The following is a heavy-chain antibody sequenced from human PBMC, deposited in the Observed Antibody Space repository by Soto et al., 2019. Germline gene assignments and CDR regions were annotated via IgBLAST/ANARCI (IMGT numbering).Heavy chain of an antibody. CDR3: ARASFDTAMVGDYYYYGMDV. Sequence: PGGSLRLSCAASGFTFSSYWMSWVRQAPGKGLEWVSVIYSGGSTYYADSVKGRFTISRDNSKNTLYLQMNSLRAEDTAVYYCARASFDTAMVGDYYYYGMDVWGQGTTVTVSS. V-gene: IGHV3-53*01. CDR1: GFTFSSYW. CDR2: IYSGGST. J-gene: IGHJ6*02. D-gene: IGHD5-18*01.